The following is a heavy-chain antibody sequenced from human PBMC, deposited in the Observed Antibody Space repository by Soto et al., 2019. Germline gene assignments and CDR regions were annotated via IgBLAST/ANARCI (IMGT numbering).Heavy chain of an antibody. V-gene: IGHV4-4*07. J-gene: IGHJ5*02. CDR2: IYTSGST. Sequence: PSETLSLTCTVSGGSISSYYWSWIRQPAGKGLEWIGRIYTSGSTNYNPSLKSRVTMSVDTSKNQFSLKLSSVTAADTAVYYCARDRRMVVAGGINWFDPWGQGTLVTVSS. CDR3: ARDRRMVVAGGINWFDP. D-gene: IGHD6-19*01. CDR1: GGSISSYY.